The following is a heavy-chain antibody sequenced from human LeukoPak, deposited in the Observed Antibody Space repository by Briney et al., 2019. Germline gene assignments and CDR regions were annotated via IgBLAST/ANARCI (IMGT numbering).Heavy chain of an antibody. J-gene: IGHJ6*02. CDR3: ARERCSGGSCYSPYYYYGMDV. V-gene: IGHV3-48*01. D-gene: IGHD2-15*01. CDR2: ISSSSSTI. CDR1: GFTFSSYS. Sequence: PGGSLRLSCAASGFTFSSYSMNWVRQAPGKGLEWVSYISSSSSTIYYADSVKGRFTISRDNSKNTLYLQMNSLRAEDTAVYYCARERCSGGSCYSPYYYYGMDVWGQGTTVTVSS.